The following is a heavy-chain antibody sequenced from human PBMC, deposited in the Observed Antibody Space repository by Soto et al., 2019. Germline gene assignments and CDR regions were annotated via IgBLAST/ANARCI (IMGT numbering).Heavy chain of an antibody. CDR2: INPNSGGT. CDR1: GYTFTGYY. J-gene: IGHJ6*04. Sequence: QVQLVQSGAEVKKPGASVKVSCKASGYTFTGYYMHWVRQAPGQGLEWMGWINPNSGGTNYAQKFQGRLTMTRDTSISTAYMELSRLRSDDTAVYYCARAEYSREYSFYYGMDVWGKGTTVTVS. D-gene: IGHD4-4*01. CDR3: ARAEYSREYSFYYGMDV. V-gene: IGHV1-2*02.